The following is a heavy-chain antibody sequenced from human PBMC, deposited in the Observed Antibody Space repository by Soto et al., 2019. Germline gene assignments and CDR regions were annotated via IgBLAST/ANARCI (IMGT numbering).Heavy chain of an antibody. J-gene: IGHJ5*02. CDR3: ARASYSYGLRGDWFDP. CDR1: GGSISSGGYY. D-gene: IGHD5-18*01. Sequence: NPSETLSLTCTVSGGSISSGGYYWSWIRQHPGKGLEWIGYIYYSGSTYYNPSLKSRVTISVDTSKNQFSLKLSSVTAADTAVYYCARASYSYGLRGDWFDPWGQGTLVTVSS. V-gene: IGHV4-31*03. CDR2: IYYSGST.